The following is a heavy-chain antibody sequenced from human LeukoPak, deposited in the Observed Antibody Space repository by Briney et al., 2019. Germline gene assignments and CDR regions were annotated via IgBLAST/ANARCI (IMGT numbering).Heavy chain of an antibody. CDR3: VSFYETY. CDR2: INSDGSWT. CDR1: GNYW. J-gene: IGHJ4*02. V-gene: IGHV3-74*01. Sequence: GGSLRLSYAASGNYWMHWVRQVPGKGLVWVSHINSDGSWTSYADSVKGRFTISKDNAKNTVYLQMNSLRAEDTAVYYCVSFYETYWDRGTLVAVSS. D-gene: IGHD2/OR15-2a*01.